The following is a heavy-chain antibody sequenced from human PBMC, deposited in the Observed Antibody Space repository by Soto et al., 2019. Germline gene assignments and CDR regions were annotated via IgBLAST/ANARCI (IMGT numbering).Heavy chain of an antibody. J-gene: IGHJ6*02. CDR2: ISYDGSNK. D-gene: IGHD1-26*01. CDR1: GFTFSSYG. Sequence: GGSLRLSCAASGFTFSSYGMHWVRQAPGKGLEWVAVISYDGSNKYYADSVKGRFTISRDNSKNTLYLQMNSLRAEDTAVYYCAKVWDYYYGMDVWGQGTTVTGSS. V-gene: IGHV3-30*18. CDR3: AKVWDYYYGMDV.